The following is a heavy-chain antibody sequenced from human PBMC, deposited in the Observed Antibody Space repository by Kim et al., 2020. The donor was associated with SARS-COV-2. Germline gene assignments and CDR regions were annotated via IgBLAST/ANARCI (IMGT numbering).Heavy chain of an antibody. CDR3: ARDRRLRFGIAVAGTDPLFDY. D-gene: IGHD6-19*01. CDR2: ISAYNGNT. CDR1: GYTFTSYG. Sequence: ASVKVSCKASGYTFTSYGISWVRQAPGQGLEWMGWISAYNGNTNYAQKLQGRVTMTTDTSTSTAYMELRSLRSDDTAVYYCARDRRLRFGIAVAGTDPLFDYWGQGTLVTVSS. J-gene: IGHJ4*02. V-gene: IGHV1-18*04.